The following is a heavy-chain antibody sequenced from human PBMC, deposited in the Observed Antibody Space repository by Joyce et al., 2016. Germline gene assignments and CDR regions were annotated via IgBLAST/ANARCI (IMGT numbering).Heavy chain of an antibody. CDR3: ARVRSGGENWWSFDL. V-gene: IGHV1-46*01. Sequence: QVQLVQSGAEVKKPGASVRVSCKASGYTFTNYTVHWGRQAPGHGLEWMGIINPNGGSASFAQKFQGRVTMTRDTSTSTVYMELSSLRYEDTALYYCARVRSGGENWWSFDLWGRSTLVIVSS. CDR1: GYTFTNYT. J-gene: IGHJ2*01. D-gene: IGHD3-10*01. CDR2: INPNGGSA.